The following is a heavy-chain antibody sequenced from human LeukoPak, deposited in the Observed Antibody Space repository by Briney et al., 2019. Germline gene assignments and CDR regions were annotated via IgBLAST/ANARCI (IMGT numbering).Heavy chain of an antibody. CDR3: ARGLRVTMVRGVPGVHLYFDY. J-gene: IGHJ4*02. Sequence: SETLSLTCTVSGGSINSYYWSWIRQPPGKGLEWIGYIYYSGNTNYNPSLKSRVTISVDTSKNQFSLKLSSVTAADTAVHYCARGLRVTMVRGVPGVHLYFDYWGQGTLVTVSS. CDR2: IYYSGNT. CDR1: GGSINSYY. D-gene: IGHD3-10*01. V-gene: IGHV4-59*12.